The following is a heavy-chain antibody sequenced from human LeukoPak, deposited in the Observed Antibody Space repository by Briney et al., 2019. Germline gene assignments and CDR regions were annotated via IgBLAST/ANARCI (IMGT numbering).Heavy chain of an antibody. CDR1: GGSFSGYY. D-gene: IGHD5-12*01. CDR3: SISGYDGFDY. V-gene: IGHV4-34*01. Sequence: SETLSLTCAVYGGSFSGYYRSWIRQPPGKGLEWIGEINHSGSTNYNPSLKSRVTISVDTSKNQFSLKLSSVTAADTAVYYCSISGYDGFDYWGQGTLVTVSS. CDR2: INHSGST. J-gene: IGHJ4*02.